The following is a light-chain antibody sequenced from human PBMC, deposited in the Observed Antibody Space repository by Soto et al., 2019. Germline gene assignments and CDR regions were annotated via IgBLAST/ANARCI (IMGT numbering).Light chain of an antibody. CDR3: QQYDSYPRT. Sequence: AIRMTQSPSSLSASTGARVTITCRASQGISSYLAWYQQKPGKAPKLLIYAASTLQSGVPSRFSGSGSGTDFTLTISCLQSEDFATYYCQQYDSYPRTFGQGTKVEIK. V-gene: IGKV1-8*01. J-gene: IGKJ1*01. CDR2: AAS. CDR1: QGISSY.